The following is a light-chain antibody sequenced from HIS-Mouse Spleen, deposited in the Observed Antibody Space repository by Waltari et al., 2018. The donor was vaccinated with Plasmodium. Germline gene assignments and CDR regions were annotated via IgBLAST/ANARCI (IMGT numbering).Light chain of an antibody. J-gene: IGKJ4*01. CDR2: DAS. CDR1: QSVSSY. CDR3: QQRSNWPPLT. Sequence: EIVLTQSPPTLSLSPGERATLSCRASQSVSSYLAWYQQKPGQAPRLLIYDASNRATGIPARFSGSGSVTDFTLTISSLEPEDFAVYYCQQRSNWPPLTFGGGTKVEIK. V-gene: IGKV3-11*01.